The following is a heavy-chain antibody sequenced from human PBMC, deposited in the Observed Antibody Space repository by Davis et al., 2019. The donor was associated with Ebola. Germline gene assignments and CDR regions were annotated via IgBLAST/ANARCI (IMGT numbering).Heavy chain of an antibody. CDR1: GFTFSGFW. Sequence: GRSLKISCAASGFTFSGFWMSWVRQAPGKGLEWVANIKQDGSEKYYVDSVKGRFTISRDNAKNSLYLQMNSLRAEDTAVYYCARRSSQALDWGQGTLVTVSS. V-gene: IGHV3-7*01. CDR2: IKQDGSEK. D-gene: IGHD6-6*01. J-gene: IGHJ4*02. CDR3: ARRSSQALD.